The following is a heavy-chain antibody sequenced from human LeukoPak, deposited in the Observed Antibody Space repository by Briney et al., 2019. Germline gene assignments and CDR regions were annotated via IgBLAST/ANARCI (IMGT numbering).Heavy chain of an antibody. CDR1: GFTFSSYW. J-gene: IGHJ3*01. CDR3: ARKGNAFDF. CDR2: IKLDVSET. Sequence: GGSLRLSCVASGFTFSSYWMTWVRQAPGKGLEWVANIKLDVSETYYVDSVRGRFTISRDNTKNSLYLQMDGLRAEDTAVYYCARKGNAFDFWGQGTMVTVSS. D-gene: IGHD3-10*01. V-gene: IGHV3-7*01.